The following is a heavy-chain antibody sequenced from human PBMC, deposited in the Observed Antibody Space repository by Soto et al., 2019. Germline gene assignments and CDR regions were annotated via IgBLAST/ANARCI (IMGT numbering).Heavy chain of an antibody. CDR3: ARGGIVAAASLNPRDYYAMDV. Sequence: PGESLKISCKTSGYSFNTFWISWVRQVPGKGLEWMGRIDPGDSNTNYSPSFQGHVTLSVDKSIGTAYLQWSSLRSEDTAVYYCARGGIVAAASLNPRDYYAMDVWGQGTTVTVSS. CDR1: GYSFNTFW. D-gene: IGHD6-13*01. V-gene: IGHV5-10-1*01. J-gene: IGHJ6*02. CDR2: IDPGDSNT.